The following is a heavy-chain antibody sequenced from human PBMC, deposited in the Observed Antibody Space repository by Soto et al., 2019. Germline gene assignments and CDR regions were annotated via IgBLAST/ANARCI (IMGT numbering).Heavy chain of an antibody. CDR3: ARHPMVRDFDWLLYYDS. CDR1: GGSITNSNYY. J-gene: IGHJ4*02. V-gene: IGHV4-39*01. Sequence: SETLSLTCAVSGGSITNSNYYWGWIRQPPGQGLEWIGSLYYSGSTYYNPSLKSRVTVSVDTSKNQFSLKLRSVTAADTAVYYCARHPMVRDFDWLLYYDSWGQGTLVTVSS. CDR2: LYYSGST. D-gene: IGHD3-9*01.